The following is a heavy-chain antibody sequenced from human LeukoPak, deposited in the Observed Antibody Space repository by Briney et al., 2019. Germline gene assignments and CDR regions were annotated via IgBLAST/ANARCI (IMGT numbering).Heavy chain of an antibody. CDR1: GDSISSSSYY. CDR3: ARAWNYHCDY. CDR2: IYYSGST. J-gene: IGHJ4*02. V-gene: IGHV4-39*07. Sequence: PSETLSLTCTVSGDSISSSSYYWAWLRQPPWKGLEWIGSIYYSGSTYYNPSLKSRVTISVDTSKNQFSLKVSSVTAADTAVYYCARAWNYHCDYWGQGTLVTVSS. D-gene: IGHD1-7*01.